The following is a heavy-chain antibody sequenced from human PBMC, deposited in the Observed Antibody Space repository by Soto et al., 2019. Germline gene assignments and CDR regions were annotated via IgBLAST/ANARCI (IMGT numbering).Heavy chain of an antibody. CDR1: GGSISSYY. Sequence: ASETLSLTCTVSGGSISSYYWNWIRQPPGKGLEWIGYIYYSGITNYNPSLKSRVTISGDTSKNQFSLKLSSVTAADTAVYYCARADIVVVPAATYYYGIDVWGQGTTVTVSS. CDR2: IYYSGIT. D-gene: IGHD2-2*01. J-gene: IGHJ6*02. CDR3: ARADIVVVPAATYYYGIDV. V-gene: IGHV4-59*01.